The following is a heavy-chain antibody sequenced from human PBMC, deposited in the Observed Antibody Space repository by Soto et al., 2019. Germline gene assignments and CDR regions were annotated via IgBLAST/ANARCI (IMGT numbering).Heavy chain of an antibody. J-gene: IGHJ3*01. CDR3: ARGGYDASDL. CDR2: LNPNTGDT. D-gene: IGHD5-12*01. Sequence: ASVNVSCKSSGYTLTSHYRNWGRQATGQGLEWMGWLNPNTGDTGYAQKFQGRLSMTRNTSISTAYMELSSLRSEDTAVYYCARGGYDASDLWGQGTLVTVSS. CDR1: GYTLTSHY. V-gene: IGHV1-8*01.